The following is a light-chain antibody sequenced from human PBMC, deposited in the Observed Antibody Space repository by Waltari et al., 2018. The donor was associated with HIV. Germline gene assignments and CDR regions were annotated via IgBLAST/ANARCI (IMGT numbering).Light chain of an antibody. CDR3: QQYGRSLRT. Sequence: EIVLTQSPGTLSLSPGERATLSCRASQSVSSSYLAWYQQKPGQAPRLLIYGASSRATGIPDRFSGSGSGTDFTLTISRLEPEDFAVYYCQQYGRSLRTFGQGTKVESK. CDR2: GAS. V-gene: IGKV3-20*01. CDR1: QSVSSSY. J-gene: IGKJ1*01.